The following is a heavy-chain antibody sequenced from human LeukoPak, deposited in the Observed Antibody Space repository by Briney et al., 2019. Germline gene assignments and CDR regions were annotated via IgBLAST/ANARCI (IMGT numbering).Heavy chain of an antibody. V-gene: IGHV4-59*01. CDR2: IYYSGST. J-gene: IGHJ6*03. CDR3: ARRANWGSPTYYYYYMDV. CDR1: GGSISGYY. D-gene: IGHD7-27*01. Sequence: SETLSLTCTVSGGSISGYYWSWIRQPPGKGLEWIGYIYYSGSTNYNPSLKSRVTISVDTSKNQFSLKLSSVTAADTAVYYCARRANWGSPTYYYYYMDVWGKGTTVTVSS.